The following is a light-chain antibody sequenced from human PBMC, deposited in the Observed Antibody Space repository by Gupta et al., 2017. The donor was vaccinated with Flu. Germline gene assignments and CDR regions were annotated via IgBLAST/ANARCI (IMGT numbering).Light chain of an antibody. CDR3: QPDGNSPIT. Sequence: EIVLTQSPGTLSLSPGERATLSCRASQTISSNYLAWYQQKPGQAPSLLIYGASSRAAGIPDRFSGSGSGTEFTLTISSLEPDDFAVYYCQPDGNSPITFGGGTKVEI. J-gene: IGKJ4*01. CDR1: QTISSNY. V-gene: IGKV3-20*01. CDR2: GAS.